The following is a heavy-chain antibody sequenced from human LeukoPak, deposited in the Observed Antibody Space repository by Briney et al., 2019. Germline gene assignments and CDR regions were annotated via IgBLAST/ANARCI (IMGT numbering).Heavy chain of an antibody. V-gene: IGHV3-9*01. CDR2: ISWNSGSI. CDR3: ARSALPRYYYDSSGPRENYFDY. CDR1: GFTFDDYA. Sequence: PGGSLRLSCAASGFTFDDYAMHWVRQAPGKGLEWVSGISWNSGSIGYADSVKGRFTISRDNAKNSLYQQMNSLRAEDTALYYCARSALPRYYYDSSGPRENYFDYWGQGTLVTVSS. D-gene: IGHD3-22*01. J-gene: IGHJ4*02.